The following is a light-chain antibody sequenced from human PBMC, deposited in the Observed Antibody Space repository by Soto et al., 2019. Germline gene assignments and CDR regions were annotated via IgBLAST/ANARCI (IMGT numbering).Light chain of an antibody. CDR3: MQSLQTPLT. CDR1: QSLLNSNGYNC. V-gene: IGKV2-28*01. CDR2: LGS. Sequence: DIVMTQSPLSLPVTPGEPASISCKSSQSLLNSNGYNCLEWYLQKPGQSPQLLIFLGSNRASGVPERVSGSGSGTDFTLKISRVEAEDIGVYFCMQSLQTPLTFGQGTKVEIK. J-gene: IGKJ1*01.